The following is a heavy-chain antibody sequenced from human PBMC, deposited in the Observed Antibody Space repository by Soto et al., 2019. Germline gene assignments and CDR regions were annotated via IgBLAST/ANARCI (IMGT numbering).Heavy chain of an antibody. V-gene: IGHV3-73*01. Sequence: GGSLRLSCAASGFTFSGSAMHWVRQASGKGLGWVGRIRSKANSYATAYAASVKGRFTISRDDSKNTAYLQMNSLKTEDTAVYYCTRLPNYYDGSGYPPIWGQGTMVTVSS. D-gene: IGHD3-22*01. CDR3: TRLPNYYDGSGYPPI. J-gene: IGHJ3*02. CDR1: GFTFSGSA. CDR2: IRSKANSYAT.